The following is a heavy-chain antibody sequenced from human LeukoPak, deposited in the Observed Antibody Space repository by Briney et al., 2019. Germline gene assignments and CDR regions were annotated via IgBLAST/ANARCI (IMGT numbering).Heavy chain of an antibody. D-gene: IGHD3-10*01. V-gene: IGHV3-30-3*01. CDR3: ASRSGSRHYYYYYGMDV. J-gene: IGHJ6*02. CDR1: GFTFSSYA. CDR2: ISYDGSNK. Sequence: PGRSLRLSCAASGFTFSSYAMHWVRQAPGKGLEWVAVISYDGSNKYYADSVKGRFTISRDNSKNTLYLQMSSLRAEDTAVYYCASRSGSRHYYYYYGMDVWGQGTTVTASS.